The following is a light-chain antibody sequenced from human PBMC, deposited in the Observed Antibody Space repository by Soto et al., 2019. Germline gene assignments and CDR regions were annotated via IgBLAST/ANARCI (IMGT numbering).Light chain of an antibody. Sequence: DIQMTQSPSTLSGSVGDRVTITCRASQTISSWLAWYQQKPGKAPKLLIYKASTLKSGVPSRFSGSGSGTDFTLTISRLEPEDFAVYYCQQYGSSPRTVGQGTRLE. CDR1: QTISSW. V-gene: IGKV1-5*03. CDR2: KAS. J-gene: IGKJ5*01. CDR3: QQYGSSPRT.